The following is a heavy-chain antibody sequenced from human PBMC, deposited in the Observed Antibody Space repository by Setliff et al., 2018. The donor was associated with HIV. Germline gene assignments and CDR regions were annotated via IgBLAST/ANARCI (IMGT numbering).Heavy chain of an antibody. J-gene: IGHJ6*03. V-gene: IGHV3-30*02. D-gene: IGHD3-10*01. CDR2: IWYDGNNI. CDR3: ANSYSASGNYHYYDYLDV. CDR1: GFKFDDYG. Sequence: GGSLRLSCAASGFKFDDYGMSWVRQGPGKGLEWVAFIWYDGNNIKYADSVKGRFTISRDNSKNTLYLQMNSLRIEDSGAYYCANSYSASGNYHYYDYLDVWGKGTTVTVSS.